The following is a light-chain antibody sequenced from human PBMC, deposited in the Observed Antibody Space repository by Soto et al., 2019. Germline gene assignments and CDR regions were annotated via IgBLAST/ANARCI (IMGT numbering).Light chain of an antibody. CDR2: EDN. J-gene: IGLJ3*02. V-gene: IGLV6-57*01. Sequence: NFMLTQPHSVSESPGKTGIISCTRSSGSIASNYVQWYQQRPGSSPTTVIYEDNQRPSGVPDRFSGSIDSSSNSASLTISVLETEDEDDYFCQSYDATNQVFGGGTKLTVL. CDR1: SGSIASNY. CDR3: QSYDATNQV.